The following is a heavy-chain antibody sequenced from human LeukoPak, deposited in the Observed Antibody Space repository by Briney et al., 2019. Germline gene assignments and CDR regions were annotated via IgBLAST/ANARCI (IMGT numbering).Heavy chain of an antibody. D-gene: IGHD3-22*01. V-gene: IGHV1-69*01. CDR2: IIPIFGTA. Sequence: SVRVSCKASRGTFSSYAISWVRQAPGQGLEWMGGIIPIFGTANYAQKFQGRVTITADESTSTAYMELSSLRSEDTAVYYCARGALYDSSGYYYVYWGQGTLVTVSS. CDR1: RGTFSSYA. J-gene: IGHJ4*02. CDR3: ARGALYDSSGYYYVY.